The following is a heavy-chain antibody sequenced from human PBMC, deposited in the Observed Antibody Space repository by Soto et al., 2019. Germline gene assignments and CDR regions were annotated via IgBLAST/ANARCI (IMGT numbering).Heavy chain of an antibody. Sequence: ASVKVSCKXSGYAFTNYGINWVRQAPGHGLEWMGWISAYNGSKRFAQKFQGRVTMTTDASTRTAYMELRNLRSDDTAVYYCAKPNSVNYYDASGYHDAFDFWGQGTMVTVSS. V-gene: IGHV1-18*04. CDR2: ISAYNGSK. D-gene: IGHD3-22*01. CDR3: AKPNSVNYYDASGYHDAFDF. CDR1: GYAFTNYG. J-gene: IGHJ3*01.